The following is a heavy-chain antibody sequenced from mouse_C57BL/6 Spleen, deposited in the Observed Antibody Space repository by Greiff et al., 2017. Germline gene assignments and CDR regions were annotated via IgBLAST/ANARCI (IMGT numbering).Heavy chain of an antibody. J-gene: IGHJ2*01. CDR3: ARDDWDRDYFDY. D-gene: IGHD4-1*01. Sequence: EVKLVESGGGLVKPGGSLKLSCAASGFTFSSYAMSWVRQTPEKRLEWVATISDGGSYTYYPDNVKGRFTISRDNAKNNLYLQMSHLKSEDTAMYYCARDDWDRDYFDYWGQGTTLTVSS. CDR2: ISDGGSYT. V-gene: IGHV5-4*01. CDR1: GFTFSSYA.